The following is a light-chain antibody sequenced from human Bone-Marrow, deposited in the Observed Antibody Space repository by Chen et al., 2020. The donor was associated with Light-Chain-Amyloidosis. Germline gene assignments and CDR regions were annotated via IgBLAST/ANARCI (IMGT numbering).Light chain of an antibody. CDR2: RDT. J-gene: IGLJ2*01. Sequence: SYELTQPPSVSVSPGQTARITCSGDDLPTKYAYWYQQKPGQAPVLVIHRDTARPSGISERFPGSSSGTTATLTISGGQAEDEADYHCQSADSSGTYEVIFGGGTKLTVL. CDR1: DLPTKY. V-gene: IGLV3-25*03. CDR3: QSADSSGTYEVI.